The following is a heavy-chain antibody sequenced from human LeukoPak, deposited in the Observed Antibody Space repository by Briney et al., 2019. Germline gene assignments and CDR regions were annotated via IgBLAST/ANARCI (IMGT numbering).Heavy chain of an antibody. CDR2: INPSGGST. Sequence: ASVKVSCKASGYTFTSYYMHWVRQAPGQGLEWMGIINPSGGSTSYAQKFQGRVTMTRDTSTSTAYMELSSLRSEDTAVYYCAILDPLGVFDYWGQGTLVTVSS. CDR3: AILDPLGVFDY. V-gene: IGHV1-46*01. D-gene: IGHD2-21*01. CDR1: GYTFTSYY. J-gene: IGHJ4*02.